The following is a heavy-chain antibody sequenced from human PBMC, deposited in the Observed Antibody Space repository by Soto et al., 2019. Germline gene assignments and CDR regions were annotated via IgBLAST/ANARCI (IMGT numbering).Heavy chain of an antibody. CDR1: GYSFTSYW. J-gene: IGHJ4*02. D-gene: IGHD4-17*01. V-gene: IGHV5-51*01. CDR3: ASHRPTTYGYYFDY. Sequence: PXXSLKICCKGSGYSFTSYWIGWVRQMPGKGLEWMGIIYPGDSDTRYSPSFQGQVTISADKSISTAYLQWSSLKASDTAMYYCASHRPTTYGYYFDYWGQGTLVTVSS. CDR2: IYPGDSDT.